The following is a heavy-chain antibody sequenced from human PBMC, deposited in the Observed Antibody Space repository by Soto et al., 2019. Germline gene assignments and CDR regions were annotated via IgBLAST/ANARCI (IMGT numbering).Heavy chain of an antibody. D-gene: IGHD3-10*01. CDR1: GYTFTSYG. Sequence: ASVKVSCKASGYTFTSYGISWVRQAPGQGLEWMGWISAYNGNTNYAQKLQGRVTMTTDTSTSTAYMELRSLRSDDTAVYYCAREITMVRGGSGMDVWGQGTTVTVSS. V-gene: IGHV1-18*01. CDR3: AREITMVRGGSGMDV. J-gene: IGHJ6*02. CDR2: ISAYNGNT.